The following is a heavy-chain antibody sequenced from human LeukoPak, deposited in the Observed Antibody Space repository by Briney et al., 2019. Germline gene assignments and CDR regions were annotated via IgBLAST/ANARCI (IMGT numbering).Heavy chain of an antibody. Sequence: SETLSLTCTVSGGSITISSYYWGWIRQPPGKGLEWIGSIYYSRNTYYKPSLQSRVTISIDTSKNQFSLTLGSVTTADTAMYHCARAPLYSSSFAKNWFDAWGQGTLVTVSS. V-gene: IGHV4-39*01. CDR1: GGSITISSYY. J-gene: IGHJ5*02. CDR3: ARAPLYSSSFAKNWFDA. CDR2: IYYSRNT. D-gene: IGHD6-6*01.